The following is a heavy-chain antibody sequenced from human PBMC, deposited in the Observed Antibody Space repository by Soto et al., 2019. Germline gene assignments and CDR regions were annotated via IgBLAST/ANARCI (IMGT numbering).Heavy chain of an antibody. Sequence: ASVKVSCKASGYTFTGYYMHWVRQAPGQGLEWMGWINPNSGGTNYAQKFQGWVTMTRDTSISTAYMELSRLRSDDTAVYYCARGPAGDSLGLPDAFDIWGQGTMVTVS. D-gene: IGHD2-2*01. CDR3: ARGPAGDSLGLPDAFDI. CDR1: GYTFTGYY. V-gene: IGHV1-2*04. CDR2: INPNSGGT. J-gene: IGHJ3*02.